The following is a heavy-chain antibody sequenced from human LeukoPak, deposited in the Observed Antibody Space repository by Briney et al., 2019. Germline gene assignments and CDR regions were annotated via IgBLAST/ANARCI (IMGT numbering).Heavy chain of an antibody. Sequence: ASVKVSCKASGYTLTSYGISWVRQAPGQGLEWMGWISAYNGNTNYAQKLQGRVTMTTDTSTSTAYMELRSLRSDDTAVYYCARAHALYCSGGSCYPMIGFFDYWGQGTLVTVSS. V-gene: IGHV1-18*01. J-gene: IGHJ4*02. CDR3: ARAHALYCSGGSCYPMIGFFDY. D-gene: IGHD2-15*01. CDR2: ISAYNGNT. CDR1: GYTLTSYG.